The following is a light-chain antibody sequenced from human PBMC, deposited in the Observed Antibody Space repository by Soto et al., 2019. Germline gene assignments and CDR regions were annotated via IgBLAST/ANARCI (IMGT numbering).Light chain of an antibody. CDR3: QQYNNWTRT. V-gene: IGKV3-15*01. CDR1: QSVSIN. Sequence: EIVMTQSPATLSVSPGERATLSCRASQSVSINLAWYQQKPGQAPRLLIYGASSRATGIPARFSGSGSGTEFTLTISSLQSEDSAVYLCQQYNNWTRTFGQGTKVDIK. CDR2: GAS. J-gene: IGKJ1*01.